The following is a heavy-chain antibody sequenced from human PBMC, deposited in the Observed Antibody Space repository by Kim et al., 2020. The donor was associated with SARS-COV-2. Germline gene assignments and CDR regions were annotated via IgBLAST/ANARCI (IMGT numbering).Heavy chain of an antibody. CDR3: ARGSGWLLDY. CDR1: GFTFSSCG. Sequence: GGSLRLSCAASGFTFSSCGMHWVRQAPGKGLEWVAFIWYDGSNKYYADSVKGRFTISRDNSKNTLYLQMNSLRAEDTAVYYCARGSGWLLDYWGQGTLVTVSS. D-gene: IGHD3-22*01. V-gene: IGHV3-33*08. CDR2: IWYDGSNK. J-gene: IGHJ4*02.